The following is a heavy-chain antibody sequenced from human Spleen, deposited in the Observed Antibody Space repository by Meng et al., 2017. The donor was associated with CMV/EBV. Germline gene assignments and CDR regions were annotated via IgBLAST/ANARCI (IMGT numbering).Heavy chain of an antibody. Sequence: GGSLRLSCAASGFTFTDYYMTWVRQAPGKGLEWVSYMSTSGDTIYYADSVKGRFSISRDNAKNSLFLLMHSLRAEDTAMYYCARPATLLWPDGFDIWGQGTMVTVSS. CDR1: GFTFTDYY. V-gene: IGHV3-11*01. CDR2: MSTSGDTI. CDR3: ARPATLLWPDGFDI. D-gene: IGHD3-10*01. J-gene: IGHJ3*02.